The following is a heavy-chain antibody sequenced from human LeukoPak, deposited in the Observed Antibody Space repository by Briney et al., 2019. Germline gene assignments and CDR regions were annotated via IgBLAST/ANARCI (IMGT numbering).Heavy chain of an antibody. CDR1: GSSLEDYA. CDR3: IKDMGFDLLKDAFDL. D-gene: IGHD2-15*01. J-gene: IGHJ3*01. Sequence: PGGSLRLSCAAAGSSLEDYAMHWVRQAPGKGLEWVSSISWDGRNMAYADSVKGRFTISRDNAQNSLYLQMNSLRTEDTALYYCIKDMGFDLLKDAFDLWGQGILVTVSS. V-gene: IGHV3-9*01. CDR2: ISWDGRNM.